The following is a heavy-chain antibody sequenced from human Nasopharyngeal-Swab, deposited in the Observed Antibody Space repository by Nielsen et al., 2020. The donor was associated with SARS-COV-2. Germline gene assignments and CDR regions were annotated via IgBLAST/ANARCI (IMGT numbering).Heavy chain of an antibody. CDR2: INPNSGGT. CDR1: GYTFTGNF. V-gene: IGHV1-2*06. CDR3: ARDLSNTGDALDI. Sequence: ASVKVSCKASGYTFTGNFMHWVRQAPGQGLEWKGRINPNSGGTKFAQKFQGRVTLTRDTSISTAYMELSRLRSDDTAVYYCARDLSNTGDALDIWGQGTLVTVSS. J-gene: IGHJ3*02. D-gene: IGHD1/OR15-1a*01.